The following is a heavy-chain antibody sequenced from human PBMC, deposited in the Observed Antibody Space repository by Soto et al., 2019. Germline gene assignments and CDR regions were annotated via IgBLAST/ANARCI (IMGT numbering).Heavy chain of an antibody. CDR1: GYIFVNYX. CDR3: VMVDNYVTPTPQDV. CDR2: ISPYTGNT. V-gene: IGHV1-18*01. D-gene: IGHD3-16*01. J-gene: IGHJ6*02. Sequence: QVQLVQSGDEVKKPGASVKVSCKASGYIFVNYXXAWXXXXXXXXXXWMGWISPYTGNTHSATKVQGRLTMTTDTSTSTAYMDLGSLTSDDTAVYYCVMVDNYVTPTPQDVWGQGTTVTVSS.